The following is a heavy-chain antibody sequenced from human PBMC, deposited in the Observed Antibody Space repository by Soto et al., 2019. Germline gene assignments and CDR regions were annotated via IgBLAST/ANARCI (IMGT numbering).Heavy chain of an antibody. Sequence: EVQLVESGGGLVQPGGSLKTLLCSLWVHPQWLCYALVRQASGKGLEWVGRIRSKANSYATAYAASVKGRFTISRDDSKNTAYLQMNSLKTEDTAVYYCTRLRLTRGESGYWGQGTLVTVSS. CDR2: IRSKANSYAT. CDR3: TRLRLTRGESGY. V-gene: IGHV3-73*02. CDR1: VHPQWLC. J-gene: IGHJ4*02. D-gene: IGHD3-10*01.